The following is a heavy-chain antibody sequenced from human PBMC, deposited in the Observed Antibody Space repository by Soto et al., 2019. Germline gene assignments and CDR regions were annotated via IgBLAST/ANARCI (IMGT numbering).Heavy chain of an antibody. CDR2: IIPILGIA. V-gene: IGHV1-69*08. D-gene: IGHD3-22*01. CDR3: ARDRSDYYDRSGYFDY. Sequence: QVQLVQSGAEVKKPGSSVKVSCKASGGTFSSYTISWVRQAPGQGLEWMGRIIPILGIANYAQKFQGRVTITXXKXTXTGYMELSSLRSEDTAVYYCARDRSDYYDRSGYFDYWGQGTLVTVSS. CDR1: GGTFSSYT. J-gene: IGHJ4*02.